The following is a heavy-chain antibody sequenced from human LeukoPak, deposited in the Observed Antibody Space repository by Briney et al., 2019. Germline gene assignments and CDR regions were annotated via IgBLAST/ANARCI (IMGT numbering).Heavy chain of an antibody. J-gene: IGHJ6*03. CDR1: GFSFNYAW. CDR2: IKSKTDGGTT. V-gene: IGHV3-15*01. D-gene: IGHD3-9*01. CDR3: TTDSDILTGYYEAYYYYYMDV. Sequence: GGSLRLSCAASGFSFNYAWMSWVRQAPGKGLEWVGRIKSKTDGGTTDYAAPVKGRFTISRDDSKNTLYLQMNSLKTEDTAVYYCTTDSDILTGYYEAYYYYYMDVWGKGTTVTISS.